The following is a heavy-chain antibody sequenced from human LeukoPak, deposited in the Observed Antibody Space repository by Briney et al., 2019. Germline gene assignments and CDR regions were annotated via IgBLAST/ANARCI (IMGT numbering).Heavy chain of an antibody. CDR2: IYHSGST. V-gene: IGHV4-38-2*02. Sequence: PSETLSLTCTVSGYSISSGYYWGWIRPPPGKGLEWIGSIYHSGSTYYNPSLKSRVTISLDTSKNQFSLKLSSVTAADTAVYFCARGLSSTRRESDYWGQGTLVTVSS. CDR1: GYSISSGYY. D-gene: IGHD2-2*01. J-gene: IGHJ4*02. CDR3: ARGLSSTRRESDY.